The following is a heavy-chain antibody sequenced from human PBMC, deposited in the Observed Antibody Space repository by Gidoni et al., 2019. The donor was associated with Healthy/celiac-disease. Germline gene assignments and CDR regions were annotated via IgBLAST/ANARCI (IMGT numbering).Heavy chain of an antibody. Sequence: QVQLVESGGGVVQPVRSLRLSCSASGFTFIRYAMHWVRQAPGKGLEWVAVRSYDGSNKYYADSVKGRLTISRDNSKNTLYLQMNSLRAEHTAVYYCARDQFSSGWLDAFDIWGQGTMVTVSS. CDR1: GFTFIRYA. D-gene: IGHD6-25*01. V-gene: IGHV3-30*04. CDR3: ARDQFSSGWLDAFDI. J-gene: IGHJ3*02. CDR2: RSYDGSNK.